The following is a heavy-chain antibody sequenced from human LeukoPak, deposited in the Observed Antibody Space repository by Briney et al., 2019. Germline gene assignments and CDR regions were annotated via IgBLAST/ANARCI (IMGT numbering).Heavy chain of an antibody. D-gene: IGHD3-3*01. CDR1: GYTFNSYD. CDR3: ARVLRYDFRSAYYFDY. J-gene: IGHJ4*02. V-gene: IGHV1-18*01. CDR2: ISTYNGNT. Sequence: ASVTVSCKASGYTFNSYDISWVRQAPGQGLEWMAWISTYNGNTNYAQKVQGRATMTTDTSTSTAYMELRSLRSDDTAVYYCARVLRYDFRSAYYFDYWGQGTLVTVSS.